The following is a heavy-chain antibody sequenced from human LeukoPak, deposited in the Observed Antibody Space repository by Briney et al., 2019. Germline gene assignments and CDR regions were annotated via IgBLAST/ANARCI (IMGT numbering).Heavy chain of an antibody. CDR2: IKQDGSLK. J-gene: IGHJ5*02. CDR3: VSTSGP. Sequence: GGSLRHSCEASGFTFSHYWMRWVRQPRGKGLEWVANIKQDGSLKFYVDSVKGRFTASIDSVKNSLYLQMTSLRVEDTAVYYCVSTSGPWGQGTLVTVSS. V-gene: IGHV3-7*01. CDR1: GFTFSHYW.